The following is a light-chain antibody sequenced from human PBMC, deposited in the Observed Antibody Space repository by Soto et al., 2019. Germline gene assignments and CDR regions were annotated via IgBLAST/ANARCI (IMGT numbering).Light chain of an antibody. J-gene: IGLJ1*01. Sequence: QSVLTQPPSVSGAPGQRVTISCTGSSSNIGAGYDVHWYQQRPGTGPKLLIFGNINRPSGVPDRFSGSKSSTSASLAITGLQAEDEGDYYCQSYDSTLSDRYVFGTGTKVTVL. V-gene: IGLV1-40*01. CDR1: SSNIGAGYD. CDR3: QSYDSTLSDRYV. CDR2: GNI.